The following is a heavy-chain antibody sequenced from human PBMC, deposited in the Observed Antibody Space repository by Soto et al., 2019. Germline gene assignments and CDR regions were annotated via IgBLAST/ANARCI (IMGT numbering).Heavy chain of an antibody. CDR3: AHTVGLVVVTSEDEYFQH. CDR1: GFSLSTSGVG. CDR2: IYWDDDK. Sequence: SGPTLVNPTQTLTLTCTFSGFSLSTSGVGVGWIRQPPGKALEWLAVIYWDDDKGYSPSLKNRLTITKDTSKNQVVLTMTNVDPVDTATYYCAHTVGLVVVTSEDEYFQHWGQGTQVTVSS. J-gene: IGHJ1*01. D-gene: IGHD2-15*01. V-gene: IGHV2-5*02.